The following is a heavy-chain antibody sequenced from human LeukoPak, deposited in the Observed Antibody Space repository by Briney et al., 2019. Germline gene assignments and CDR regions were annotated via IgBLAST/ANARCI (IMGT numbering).Heavy chain of an antibody. CDR3: AKDLAGSGSYSFDY. CDR1: GFIFSSYS. V-gene: IGHV3-23*01. CDR2: ISGSGGST. Sequence: GGSLRLSCAASGFIFSSYSMNWVRQAPGRGLEWVSAISGSGGSTYYADSVKGRFTISRDNSKDTLYLQMNSLRAEDTAVYYCAKDLAGSGSYSFDYWGQGTLVTVSS. J-gene: IGHJ4*02. D-gene: IGHD1-26*01.